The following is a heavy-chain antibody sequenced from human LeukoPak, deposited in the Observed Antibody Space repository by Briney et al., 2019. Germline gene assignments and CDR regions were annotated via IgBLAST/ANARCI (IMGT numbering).Heavy chain of an antibody. CDR2: IYYSGSP. CDR3: ARANVDTTIWYYFDY. CDR1: GGSVSRFY. Sequence: SETLSRTCTVSGGSVSRFYWSWIRPPPGKGLEWIGYIYYSGSPNYNPSLKSRVTISIDTSKNQFSLKLSSVTPADTAVYYCARANVDTTIWYYFDYWGQGTLVTVSS. D-gene: IGHD5-18*01. J-gene: IGHJ4*02. V-gene: IGHV4-59*02.